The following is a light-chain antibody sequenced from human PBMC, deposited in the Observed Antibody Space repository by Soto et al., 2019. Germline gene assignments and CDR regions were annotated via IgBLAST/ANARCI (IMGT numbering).Light chain of an antibody. Sequence: EIVLTQSPGTLALSPGEGATLSCRASQSVSKYLAWYQQKPGQAPRLLIYGASSRVTGIPDSFSGSGSGTEFTLTISRLEPEDFAVYYCLQHGGSPQTFGQGTKVEIK. CDR1: QSVSKY. CDR2: GAS. J-gene: IGKJ1*01. CDR3: LQHGGSPQT. V-gene: IGKV3-20*01.